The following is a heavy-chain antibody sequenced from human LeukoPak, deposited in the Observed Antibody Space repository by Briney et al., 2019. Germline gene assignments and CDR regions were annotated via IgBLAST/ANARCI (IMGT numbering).Heavy chain of an antibody. V-gene: IGHV3-23*01. CDR3: ANRRSSGWYDPDEALNHDAFDI. CDR2: ISSSGAST. CDR1: GFTFSNYA. D-gene: IGHD6-19*01. J-gene: IGHJ3*02. Sequence: AGGSLRLSCAASGFTFSNYAMSWVRQAPGKGLEWVSAISSSGASTYYADSVKGRFTISRDNSKNTLYLQMNSLRAEDTAVYYCANRRSSGWYDPDEALNHDAFDIWGQGTMVTVSS.